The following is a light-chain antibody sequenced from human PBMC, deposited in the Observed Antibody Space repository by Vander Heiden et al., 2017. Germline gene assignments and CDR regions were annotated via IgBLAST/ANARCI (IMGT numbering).Light chain of an antibody. CDR2: GAS. J-gene: IGKJ1*01. Sequence: IVLTQAPGTLAFSPGERAPLSCRASQSVSRSYLAWYQQKPGQAPRLLIYGASSRATGIPDRFSGSGSGTDFTLTISRLEPEDFAVYYCQQYATSPWTFGQGTKVEI. CDR1: QSVSRSY. V-gene: IGKV3-20*01. CDR3: QQYATSPWT.